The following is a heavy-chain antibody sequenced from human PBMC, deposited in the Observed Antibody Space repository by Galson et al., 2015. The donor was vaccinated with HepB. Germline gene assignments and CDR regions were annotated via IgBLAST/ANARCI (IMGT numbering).Heavy chain of an antibody. CDR2: IDTNTGNP. Sequence: SVKVSCRASTYTFSYYAMNWVRQAPGQGLEWMGWIDTNTGNPTYAQAFTGRFVFSLDTSVSTAYLQISSLKAEDTAVYYCARDRGSGSHFFDSWGQGTLVTVSS. CDR3: ARDRGSGSHFFDS. CDR1: TYTFSYYA. J-gene: IGHJ4*02. D-gene: IGHD2-15*01. V-gene: IGHV7-4-1*02.